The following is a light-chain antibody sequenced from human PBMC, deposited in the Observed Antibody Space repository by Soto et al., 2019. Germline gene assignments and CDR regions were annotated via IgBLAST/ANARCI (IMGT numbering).Light chain of an antibody. J-gene: IGLJ3*02. V-gene: IGLV1-40*01. Sequence: QSVLTQPPSVSGAPGQRVTISCSGTSSNIGAGYDVHWYQQLPGTAPKLLIYGNSNRLSGVPDRFSGSKSGTSASLAITGRQAEDEADYYCQSYDSSLSHWLFGGETQLTV. CDR2: GNS. CDR1: SSNIGAGYD. CDR3: QSYDSSLSHWL.